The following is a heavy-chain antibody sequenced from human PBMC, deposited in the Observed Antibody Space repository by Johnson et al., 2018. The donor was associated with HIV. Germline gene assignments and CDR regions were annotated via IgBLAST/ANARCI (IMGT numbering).Heavy chain of an antibody. Sequence: QMQLVESGGGVVQPGRSLRLSCAASGFTFSSYAMHWVRQAPGKGLEWVAVISYDGSNKYYADSVKGRFTISRDNSKNTLYLQMNSLRAEDTAVYYCARLPGYSSGWTLGAFDIWGQGTMVTVSS. CDR3: ARLPGYSSGWTLGAFDI. D-gene: IGHD6-19*01. CDR2: ISYDGSNK. V-gene: IGHV3-30*04. J-gene: IGHJ3*02. CDR1: GFTFSSYA.